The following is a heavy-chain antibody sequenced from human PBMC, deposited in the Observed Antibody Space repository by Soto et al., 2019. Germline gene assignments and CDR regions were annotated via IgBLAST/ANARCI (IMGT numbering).Heavy chain of an antibody. Sequence: PSETLSLTCTVSGGSFRGYYWGWVRQPPGKGLEWIGEINHSGSSNYHPSLKSRVTISVATSKNQFSLTVNSVTPADEAVYYSARGDITLLGGMDVWGQGTTVTVSS. J-gene: IGHJ6*02. CDR3: ARGDITLLGGMDV. CDR2: INHSGSS. V-gene: IGHV4-34*01. CDR1: GGSFRGYY. D-gene: IGHD1-20*01.